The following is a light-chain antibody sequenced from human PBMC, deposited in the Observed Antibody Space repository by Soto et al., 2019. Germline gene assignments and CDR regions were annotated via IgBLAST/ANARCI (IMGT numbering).Light chain of an antibody. V-gene: IGKV1-39*01. CDR2: AAS. CDR3: QQSYSTWYT. J-gene: IGKJ2*01. CDR1: QSISSY. Sequence: DIQMTQPPSSLSASVGDRVTITCRASQSISSYLNWYQQKPGKAPKLLIYAASSLQSGVPSRFSGSGSGTDFTLTISSLQPEDFATYYCQQSYSTWYTFGQGTKLEIK.